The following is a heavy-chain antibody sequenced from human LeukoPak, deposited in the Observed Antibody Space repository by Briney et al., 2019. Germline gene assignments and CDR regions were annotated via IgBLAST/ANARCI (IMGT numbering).Heavy chain of an antibody. CDR1: GFTFSSYW. Sequence: PGGSLRLSCAASGFTFSSYWMSWVRQAPGKGLEWVANIKQDGSEKYYVDSVKGRFTISRDNAKNSLYLQMNSLRAEDTAVYYCARGADSYYDFWSGYSTPSFFDYWGQGTLVTVSS. CDR3: ARGADSYYDFWSGYSTPSFFDY. CDR2: IKQDGSEK. V-gene: IGHV3-7*05. J-gene: IGHJ4*02. D-gene: IGHD3-3*01.